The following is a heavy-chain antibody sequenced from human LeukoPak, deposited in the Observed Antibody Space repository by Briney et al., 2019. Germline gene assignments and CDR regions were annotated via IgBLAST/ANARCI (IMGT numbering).Heavy chain of an antibody. J-gene: IGHJ5*02. CDR3: AREVIAARHRSPNWFDP. Sequence: SETLSLTCAVYGGSFSGYYWSWIRQHPGKGLEWIGYIYYSGSTYYNPSLKSRVTISVDTSKNQFSLKLSSVTAADTAVYYCAREVIAARHRSPNWFDPWGQGTLVTVSS. D-gene: IGHD6-6*01. CDR2: IYYSGST. V-gene: IGHV4-31*11. CDR1: GGSFSGYY.